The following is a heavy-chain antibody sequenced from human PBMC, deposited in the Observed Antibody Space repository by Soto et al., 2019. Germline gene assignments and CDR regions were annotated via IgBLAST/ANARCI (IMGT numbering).Heavy chain of an antibody. J-gene: IGHJ5*02. D-gene: IGHD5-12*01. CDR2: INTGNGNT. V-gene: IGHV1-3*04. Sequence: QVQLVQSGAEVKKPGASVKVACKASGITYTTYAIHWVRQAPGQGLEWMGWINTGNGNTRYSQRFQGRGTLTPDTSASTAYMAVSSLTSEDTAVYYSARAISGYVSWGEGTLMTFSS. CDR1: GITYTTYA. CDR3: ARAISGYVS.